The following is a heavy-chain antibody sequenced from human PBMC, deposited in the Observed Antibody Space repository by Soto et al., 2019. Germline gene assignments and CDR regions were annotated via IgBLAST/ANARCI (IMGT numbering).Heavy chain of an antibody. Sequence: QVQLVQSGGEVKKPGSSVKVSCKASGGTFGSYAISWVRQAPGQGLAWMGGIIPITATANYAQKFQGRVTITADESTSTASMLLSSLRSEDTAVYYCARSQGSSTSLEIYYYYYHGMDVWRQGTTVTVSS. J-gene: IGHJ6*02. CDR3: ARSQGSSTSLEIYYYYYHGMDV. V-gene: IGHV1-69*01. D-gene: IGHD2-2*01. CDR2: IIPITATA. CDR1: GGTFGSYA.